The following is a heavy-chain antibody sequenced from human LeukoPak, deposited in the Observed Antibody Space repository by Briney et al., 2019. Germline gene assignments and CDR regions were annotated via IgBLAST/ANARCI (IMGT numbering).Heavy chain of an antibody. V-gene: IGHV3-48*03. Sequence: GGSLRLSCAASGFTFSSYEMNWVRQAPGKGLEWVSYISSSGSTIYYADSVKGRFTISRDNAKNSLYLRMNSLRAEDTAVYYCARDPVIVGAYFDYWGQGTLVTVSS. CDR2: ISSSGSTI. CDR1: GFTFSSYE. D-gene: IGHD1-26*01. J-gene: IGHJ4*02. CDR3: ARDPVIVGAYFDY.